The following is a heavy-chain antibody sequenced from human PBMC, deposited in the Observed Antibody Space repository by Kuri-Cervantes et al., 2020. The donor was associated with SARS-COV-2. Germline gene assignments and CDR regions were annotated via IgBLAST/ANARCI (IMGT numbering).Heavy chain of an antibody. V-gene: IGHV3-11*04. CDR2: ISSSGSTI. J-gene: IGHJ6*03. Sequence: GGSLRLSCAASGFTFSDYYMSWIRQAPGKGLEWVSYISSSGSTIYYADSVKGRFTISRESGENSLNLHMNNLRGDDTAVYYCARVAGEGPIYYYYMDVWGKGTTVTVSS. CDR3: ARVAGEGPIYYYYMDV. CDR1: GFTFSDYY. D-gene: IGHD2-21*01.